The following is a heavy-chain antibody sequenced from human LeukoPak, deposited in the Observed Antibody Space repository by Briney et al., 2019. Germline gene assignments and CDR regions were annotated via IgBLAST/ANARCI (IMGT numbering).Heavy chain of an antibody. CDR3: AVVRAAAGHLSDY. V-gene: IGHV1-24*01. Sequence: ASVKVSCKVSGYTLTELSMHWGRQAPGKGLGWMGGFDPEDGETIYAQKFQGRVTMTEDTSTDTAYMELSSLRSEDTAVYYCAVVRAAAGHLSDYWGQGTLVTVSS. CDR1: GYTLTELS. D-gene: IGHD6-13*01. J-gene: IGHJ4*02. CDR2: FDPEDGET.